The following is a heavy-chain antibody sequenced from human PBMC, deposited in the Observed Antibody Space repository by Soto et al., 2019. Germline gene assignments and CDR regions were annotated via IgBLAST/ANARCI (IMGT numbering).Heavy chain of an antibody. CDR3: ARARKLGYCSSTSCPEYYFDY. V-gene: IGHV3-11*01. J-gene: IGHJ4*02. CDR1: GFTFSDYY. CDR2: ISSSGSTI. D-gene: IGHD2-2*01. Sequence: GGSLRLSCAASGFTFSDYYMSWIRQAPGKGLEWVSYISSSGSTIYYADSVKGRFTISRDNAKNSLYLQMNSLRAEDTAVYYCARARKLGYCSSTSCPEYYFDYWGQGTLVTVSS.